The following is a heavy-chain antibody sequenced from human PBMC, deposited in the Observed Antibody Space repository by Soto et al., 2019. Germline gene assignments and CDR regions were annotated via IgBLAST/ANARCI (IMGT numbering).Heavy chain of an antibody. CDR1: GFSVSNLY. J-gene: IGHJ4*02. D-gene: IGHD3-3*01. Sequence: EVQLVESGGGLVQPGGSLRLSCAASGFSVSNLYMTWVRQAPGKGLEWVSVISSGDSTYYADSVKGRFTISRDNSKNTLYLEMISLRAGDTAVYYCARDTFGGAYDFWHGGQGTLVTVSS. V-gene: IGHV3-66*01. CDR2: ISSGDST. CDR3: ARDTFGGAYDFWH.